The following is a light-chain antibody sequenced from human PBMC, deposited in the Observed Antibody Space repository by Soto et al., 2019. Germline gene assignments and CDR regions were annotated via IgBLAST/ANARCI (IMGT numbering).Light chain of an antibody. J-gene: IGLJ1*01. CDR1: SSDIGRYKY. V-gene: IGLV2-8*01. Sequence: QSVLTQPPSASGSPGQSVTISCTGSSSDIGRYKYVSWFQQHAGRVPKLLIYEVNKRPSGVPTRFSGSVSGNTASLTGSGLQAEDEAYYYCLSYAGRSSVFGTGTKLTVL. CDR2: EVN. CDR3: LSYAGRSSV.